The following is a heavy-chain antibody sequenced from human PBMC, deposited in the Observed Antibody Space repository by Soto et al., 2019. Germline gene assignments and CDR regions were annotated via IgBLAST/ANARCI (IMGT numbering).Heavy chain of an antibody. CDR3: AKDRLGGWSFFTFDY. CDR2: ISYDGSSK. D-gene: IGHD6-19*01. CDR1: GSTFSTYG. V-gene: IGHV3-30*18. J-gene: IGHJ4*02. Sequence: GGSLRLSCAASGSTFSTYGMHWVRQAPGKGLEWVAVISYDGSSKYYADSVKGRFTISRDTSKNALYMQMNSLRTEDTAVYYCAKDRLGGWSFFTFDYWGQGTLVTVSS.